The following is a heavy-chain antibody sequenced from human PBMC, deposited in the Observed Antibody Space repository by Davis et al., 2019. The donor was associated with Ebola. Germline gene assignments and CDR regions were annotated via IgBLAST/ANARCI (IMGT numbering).Heavy chain of an antibody. V-gene: IGHV1-2*06. CDR1: GYTFTNYY. CDR3: ARGTETYFHDTSALDT. D-gene: IGHD2-21*01. J-gene: IGHJ5*02. Sequence: AASVKVSCKAPGYTFTNYYIVWVRQAPGQGLESLGRINPKTGDTKYAHNYQGRVTMTTDTSISAAYMELGGLRSDDTALYYCARGTETYFHDTSALDTWGQGTLVTVSS. CDR2: INPKTGDT.